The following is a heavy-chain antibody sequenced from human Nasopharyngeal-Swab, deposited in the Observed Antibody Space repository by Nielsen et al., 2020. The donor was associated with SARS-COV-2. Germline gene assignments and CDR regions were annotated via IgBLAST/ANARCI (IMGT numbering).Heavy chain of an antibody. CDR1: GYTFTGYY. Sequence: ASVKVSCKASGYTFTGYYMHWVRQAPGQGLEWMGRINPNSGGTNYAQKFQGRVTMTRDTSISTAYMELSSLRSEDTAVYYCASARQTRYYYDSSGSNFDYWGQGTLVTVSS. J-gene: IGHJ4*02. CDR3: ASARQTRYYYDSSGSNFDY. V-gene: IGHV1-2*06. CDR2: INPNSGGT. D-gene: IGHD3-22*01.